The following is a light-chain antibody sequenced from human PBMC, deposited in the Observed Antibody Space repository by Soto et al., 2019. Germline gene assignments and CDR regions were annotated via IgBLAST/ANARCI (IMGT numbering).Light chain of an antibody. Sequence: DIQMTQSPSSLSAYVGDRVTITCRASQTITTFLNWYQQRPGKAPKLLVYGASRLYSGVPSSFSASGSGTDVTLTLISLQPEECATYYGQQSHNLPLTFGGGTKVE. CDR2: GAS. CDR1: QTITTF. V-gene: IGKV1-39*01. CDR3: QQSHNLPLT. J-gene: IGKJ4*01.